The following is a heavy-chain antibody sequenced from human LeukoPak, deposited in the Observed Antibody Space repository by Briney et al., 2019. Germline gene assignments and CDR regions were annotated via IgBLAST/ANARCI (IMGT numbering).Heavy chain of an antibody. V-gene: IGHV3-23*01. CDR1: GLTFSSYV. CDR3: AKDRIVGATARLFDY. J-gene: IGHJ4*02. CDR2: ISGSGDST. D-gene: IGHD1-26*01. Sequence: PGGSLRLSCAASGLTFSSYVMSWVRQAPGKGLGWVSGISGSGDSTYYADSVKGRFTISRDNSKNTLYLQMNSLRAEDTAVYYCAKDRIVGATARLFDYWGQGTLVTVSS.